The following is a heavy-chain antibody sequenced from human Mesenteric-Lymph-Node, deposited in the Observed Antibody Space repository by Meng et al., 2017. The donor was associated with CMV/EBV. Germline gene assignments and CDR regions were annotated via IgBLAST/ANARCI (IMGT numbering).Heavy chain of an antibody. V-gene: IGHV3-21*01. CDR1: GFTFDDYA. CDR2: ISSSSNYI. J-gene: IGHJ6*02. CDR3: ASRNWNLRAMDV. Sequence: GESLKISCAASGFTFDDYAMHWVRQAPGKGLEWVSSISSSSNYIYYADSVKGRFTISRDNANNSVYLQMNSLRAEDTAVYYCASRNWNLRAMDVWGQGTTVTVSS. D-gene: IGHD1-7*01.